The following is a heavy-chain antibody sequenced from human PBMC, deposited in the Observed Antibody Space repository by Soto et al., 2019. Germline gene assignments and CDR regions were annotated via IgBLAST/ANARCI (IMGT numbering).Heavy chain of an antibody. CDR2: IYHSGST. D-gene: IGHD3-10*01. CDR3: AAGGALPRYY. V-gene: IGHV4-30-2*01. Sequence: SETLSLTCAVSGRSISSDGYSWSWIRQPPGKGLEWIGYIYHSGSTYYNPSLKSRVTISVDRCKNQFSLKLSSVTAADTAVYYCAAGGALPRYYWGQGTVVTVSA. CDR1: GRSISSDGYS. J-gene: IGHJ4*02.